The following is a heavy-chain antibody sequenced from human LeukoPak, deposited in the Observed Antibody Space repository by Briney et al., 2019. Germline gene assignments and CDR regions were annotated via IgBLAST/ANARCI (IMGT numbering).Heavy chain of an antibody. CDR3: ARRRTTHYYYYYMDV. Sequence: TSETLSLTCTVSGGSISSSSYYWGWIRQPPGKGLEWIGSIYYSGSTYCNPSLKSRVTISVDTSKNQFSLKLSSVTAADTAVYYCARRRTTHYYYYYMDVWGKGTTVTVSS. CDR2: IYYSGST. J-gene: IGHJ6*03. V-gene: IGHV4-39*01. CDR1: GGSISSSSYY. D-gene: IGHD4-17*01.